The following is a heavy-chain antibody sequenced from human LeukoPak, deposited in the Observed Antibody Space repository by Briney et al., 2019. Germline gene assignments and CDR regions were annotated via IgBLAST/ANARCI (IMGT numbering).Heavy chain of an antibody. CDR3: ARDLNTYYYGSGSYHLDY. D-gene: IGHD3-10*01. CDR2: ISAYNGNT. Sequence: ASVKVSCKASGYTFTSYGISWVRQAPGQGLEWMGWISAYNGNTNYAQKLQGRVTMTTDISTSTAYMELRSLRSDDTAVYYCARDLNTYYYGSGSYHLDYWGQGTLVTVSS. V-gene: IGHV1-18*01. J-gene: IGHJ4*02. CDR1: GYTFTSYG.